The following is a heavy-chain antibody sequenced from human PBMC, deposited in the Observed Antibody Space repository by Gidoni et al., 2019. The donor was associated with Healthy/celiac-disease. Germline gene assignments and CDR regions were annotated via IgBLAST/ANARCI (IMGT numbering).Heavy chain of an antibody. CDR3: ARDPFPYYYGSGPRRGTHYGMDV. Sequence: QVQLQESGPGLVKPSQTLSLTCTVSGGSISSGGYYWSWIRQHPGKGLEWIGYIYYSGSTYYNPSLKSRVTISVDTSKNQFSLKLSSVTAADTAVYYCARDPFPYYYGSGPRRGTHYGMDVWGQGTTVTVSS. CDR1: GGSISSGGYY. D-gene: IGHD3-10*01. V-gene: IGHV4-31*03. CDR2: IYYSGST. J-gene: IGHJ6*02.